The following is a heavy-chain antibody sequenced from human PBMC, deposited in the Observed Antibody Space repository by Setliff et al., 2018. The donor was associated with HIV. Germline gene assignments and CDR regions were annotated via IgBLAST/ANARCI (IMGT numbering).Heavy chain of an antibody. Sequence: ASVKVSCKASGYTFTAYYMHWMRQAPGQGLEWMGWINPNSGGTDYAQKFQGRVTMTRDTSISTVYMELSRLRSDDTAVYYCARARGNSWVRAGELYYYYMDVWGKGTTVTVSS. CDR3: ARARGNSWVRAGELYYYYMDV. CDR2: INPNSGGT. CDR1: GYTFTAYY. D-gene: IGHD2-21*02. J-gene: IGHJ6*03. V-gene: IGHV1-2*02.